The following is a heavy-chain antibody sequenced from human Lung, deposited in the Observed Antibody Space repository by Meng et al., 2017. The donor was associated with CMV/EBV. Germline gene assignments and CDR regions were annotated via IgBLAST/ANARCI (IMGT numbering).Heavy chain of an antibody. J-gene: IGHJ5*02. V-gene: IGHV1-46*01. CDR3: ARDQSLRVWFDL. Sequence: SXXVSXXASGYPFTNYYLHWVRQAPGQGFEWMGLINPSGGATDYAQKFQGRVTMTTDTSASTVYMELRSLTSEDTALYYCARDQSLRVWFDLWGQGTLVTVAS. CDR2: INPSGGAT. CDR1: GYPFTNYY.